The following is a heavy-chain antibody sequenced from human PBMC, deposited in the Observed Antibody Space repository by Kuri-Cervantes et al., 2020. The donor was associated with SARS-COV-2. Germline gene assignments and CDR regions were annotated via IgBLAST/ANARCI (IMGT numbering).Heavy chain of an antibody. D-gene: IGHD3-3*01. V-gene: IGHV3-30-3*01. CDR3: ARNLETYDFWSGEPDY. Sequence: GGSLRLSCAASGFTFSNYWMHWVRQAPGKGLEWVAVISYDGSNKYYADSVKGRFTISRDNSKNTLYLQMNSLRAEDTAVYYCARNLETYDFWSGEPDYWGQGTLVTVSS. CDR2: ISYDGSNK. CDR1: GFTFSNYW. J-gene: IGHJ4*02.